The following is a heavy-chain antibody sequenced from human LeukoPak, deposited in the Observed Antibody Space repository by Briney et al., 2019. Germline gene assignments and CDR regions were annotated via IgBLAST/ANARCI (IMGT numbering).Heavy chain of an antibody. CDR1: GFTFSSYG. CDR2: IWYDGSNK. V-gene: IGHV3-33*03. J-gene: IGHJ5*02. Sequence: GGSLRLSCAASGFTFSSYGMHWVRQAPGKGLEWVAVIWYDGSNKYYAESVKGRFTISRDNSKNTLYPQMNSLRAEDTAVYYCAKEYYDFWSAYSSWFDPWGQGTLVTVSS. D-gene: IGHD3-3*01. CDR3: AKEYYDFWSAYSSWFDP.